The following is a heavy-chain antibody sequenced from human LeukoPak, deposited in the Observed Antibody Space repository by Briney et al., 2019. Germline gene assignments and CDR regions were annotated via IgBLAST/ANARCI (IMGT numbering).Heavy chain of an antibody. J-gene: IGHJ3*02. V-gene: IGHV3-21*01. D-gene: IGHD6-19*01. CDR1: GFTFSSYS. CDR3: ARGSISIAVAADAFDI. Sequence: GGSLRLSCAASGFTFSSYSMNWVRQAPGKGLELVSSMSSSSKYIYYADSVKGRFTISRDNAKNSLFLQMNSLRAEDTAVYYCARGSISIAVAADAFDIWGQGTMVTVSS. CDR2: MSSSSKYI.